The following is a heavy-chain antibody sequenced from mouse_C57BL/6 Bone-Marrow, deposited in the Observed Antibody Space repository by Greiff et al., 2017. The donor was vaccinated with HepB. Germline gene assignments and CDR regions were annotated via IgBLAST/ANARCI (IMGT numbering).Heavy chain of an antibody. D-gene: IGHD1-1*01. CDR1: GYTFTSYW. CDR2: IDPSDSET. J-gene: IGHJ4*01. Sequence: QVHVKQPGAELVRPGSSVKLSCKASGYTFTSYWMHWVKQRPIQGLEWIGNIDPSDSETHYNQKFKDKATLTVDKSSSTAYMQLSSLTSEDSAVYYCARGYYGSSHYAMDYWGQGTSVTVSS. CDR3: ARGYYGSSHYAMDY. V-gene: IGHV1-52*01.